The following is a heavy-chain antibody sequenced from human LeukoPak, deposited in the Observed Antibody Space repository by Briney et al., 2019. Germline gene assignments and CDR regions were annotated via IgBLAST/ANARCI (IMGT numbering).Heavy chain of an antibody. CDR1: GYTFTDYY. CDR3: ARGVTMIVVVTSPDAFDI. V-gene: IGHV1-2*02. D-gene: IGHD3-22*01. Sequence: ASVKVSCKASGYTFTDYYMHWVRQAPGQGLEWMGWINPNSGGTNYAQKFQGRVTMTRDTSISTAYMELSRLRSDDTAVYYCARGVTMIVVVTSPDAFDIWGQGTMVTVSS. J-gene: IGHJ3*02. CDR2: INPNSGGT.